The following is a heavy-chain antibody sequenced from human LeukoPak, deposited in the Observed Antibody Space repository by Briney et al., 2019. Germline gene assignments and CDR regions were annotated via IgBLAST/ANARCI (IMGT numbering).Heavy chain of an antibody. V-gene: IGHV3-30*02. D-gene: IGHD6-19*01. CDR2: IRYDGSNK. J-gene: IGHJ4*02. CDR1: GFTFSSYG. Sequence: GGSLRLSCAASGFTFSSYGMHWVRQAPGKGLEWVAFIRYDGSNKYYADSVKGRFTISRDNSKNTLYLQMNSLRAEDTAVYYCAKLGSVAGSLYSDYFDYWGQGTLVTVSS. CDR3: AKLGSVAGSLYSDYFDY.